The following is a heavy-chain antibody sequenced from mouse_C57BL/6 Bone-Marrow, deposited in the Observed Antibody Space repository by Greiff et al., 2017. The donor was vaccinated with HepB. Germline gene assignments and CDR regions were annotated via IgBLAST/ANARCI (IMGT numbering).Heavy chain of an antibody. V-gene: IGHV1-15*01. CDR2: IDPETGGN. J-gene: IGHJ4*01. CDR3: YGNYDAMDY. D-gene: IGHD2-1*01. Sequence: QVQLKESGAELVRPGASVTLSCKASGYTFTDYEMHWVKQTPVHGLEWIGAIDPETGGNAYNQKFKGKAILTADKSSSTAYMELRSLTSEDSAVYYSYGNYDAMDYGGQGTSVTGSS. CDR1: GYTFTDYE.